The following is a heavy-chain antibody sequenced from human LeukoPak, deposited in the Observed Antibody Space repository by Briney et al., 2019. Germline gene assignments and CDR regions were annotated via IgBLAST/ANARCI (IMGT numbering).Heavy chain of an antibody. CDR3: ARVAGSSYDY. Sequence: SVKVSCKASGGTFSSYGIIWVRQAPGQGLEWMGRVIPILNIADYAQKFQGRATITADTSTSTAYMELSSLRSEDTAVYYCARVAGSSYDYWGQGTLVTVSS. J-gene: IGHJ4*02. D-gene: IGHD3-10*01. CDR1: GGTFSSYG. V-gene: IGHV1-69*04. CDR2: VIPILNIA.